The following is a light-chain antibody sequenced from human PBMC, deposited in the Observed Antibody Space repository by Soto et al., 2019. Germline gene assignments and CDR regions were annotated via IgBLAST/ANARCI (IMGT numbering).Light chain of an antibody. CDR2: DAS. CDR1: QSISSW. J-gene: IGKJ1*01. Sequence: DIQMTQSPSTLSASVGDRVTITCRASQSISSWLAWYQQKPGKAPKLLIYDASSLESGVPSRFSGSGAGTEFTLTISSLQPDDFATDYCQQYKSYLWTFGQGTKVEIK. CDR3: QQYKSYLWT. V-gene: IGKV1-5*01.